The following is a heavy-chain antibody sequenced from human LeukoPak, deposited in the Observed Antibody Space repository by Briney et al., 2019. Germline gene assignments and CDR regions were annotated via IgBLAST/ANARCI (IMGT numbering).Heavy chain of an antibody. CDR3: ATHGRDGFISPLEY. CDR2: IYPGDSDT. V-gene: IGHV5-51*01. Sequence: GESLKIPCKGSGYSFTSYWIGWVRQMPGKGLEWMGIIYPGDSDTRYSPSFQGQVTISADKSISTAYLHWNSLKASDSAMYYCATHGRDGFISPLEYWGQGILVTVSS. J-gene: IGHJ4*02. CDR1: GYSFTSYW. D-gene: IGHD5-24*01.